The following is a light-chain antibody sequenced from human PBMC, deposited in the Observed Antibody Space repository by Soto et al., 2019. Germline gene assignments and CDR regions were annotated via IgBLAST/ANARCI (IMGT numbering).Light chain of an antibody. CDR2: LGS. CDR1: QSLLYSNGNNY. CDR3: MQALQSTYT. Sequence: DIVMTQSPLSLPVTPGEPASISCRSSQSLLYSNGNNYLDWYLQKPGQSPQLLIYLGSSRASGVPDRFSGSGSGTECTLNISRVEAEDVGVYYCMQALQSTYTFGQGTKLEIK. J-gene: IGKJ2*01. V-gene: IGKV2-28*01.